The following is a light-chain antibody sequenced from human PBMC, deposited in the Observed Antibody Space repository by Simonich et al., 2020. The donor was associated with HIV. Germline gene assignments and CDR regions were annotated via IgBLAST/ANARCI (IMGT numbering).Light chain of an antibody. Sequence: QSALTQPASVSGSPGQSITIPCPGTSSDVGAYNYASWYQQHPGKAPKLMIYDVRNRPSGVSNRFSGSKSGNTASLTISGLQAEDEADYYCSSYATITTRWVFGGGTKLTVL. CDR2: DVR. CDR3: SSYATITTRWV. J-gene: IGLJ3*02. V-gene: IGLV2-14*03. CDR1: SSDVGAYNY.